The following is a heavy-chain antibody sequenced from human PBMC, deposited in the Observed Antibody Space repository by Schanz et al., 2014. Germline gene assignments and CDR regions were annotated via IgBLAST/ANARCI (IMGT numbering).Heavy chain of an antibody. CDR2: ISYSGST. CDR3: ARHGGIPYYPMDV. Sequence: QVQLQASGPGLVKPSQTLSLTCTVSGASISSGGYYWDWIRLLPGKGLEWIGYISYSGSTSFNPSLKSRLTMSVDTSKNQFSLRLSSVTAADTAVYYCARHGGIPYYPMDVWGQGTTVTVSS. J-gene: IGHJ6*02. CDR1: GASISSGGYY. V-gene: IGHV4-31*03. D-gene: IGHD3-16*01.